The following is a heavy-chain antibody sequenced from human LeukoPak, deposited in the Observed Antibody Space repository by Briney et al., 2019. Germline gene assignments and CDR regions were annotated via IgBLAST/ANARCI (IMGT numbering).Heavy chain of an antibody. V-gene: IGHV4-59*01. J-gene: IGHJ4*02. CDR2: IYYTGST. CDR1: GGSISSYH. D-gene: IGHD2-15*01. CDR3: ARRFCSGGNCYHGY. Sequence: SETLSLTCTVSGGSISSYHWSWIRLPPGKGLEWIGYIYYTGSTNYNPSLKSRVTISVDTSKNQFSLKLSSVTAADTAVYYCARRFCSGGNCYHGYWGQGTLVTVSS.